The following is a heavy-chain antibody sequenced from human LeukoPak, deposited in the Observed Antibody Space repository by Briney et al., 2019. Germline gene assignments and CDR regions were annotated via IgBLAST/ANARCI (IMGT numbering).Heavy chain of an antibody. J-gene: IGHJ4*02. D-gene: IGHD3-22*01. V-gene: IGHV3-30*03. CDR2: ISYDGSNK. Sequence: PGGSLRLSCVASGFTYTSYGMHWVRQAPGKGLEWVAVISYDGSNKYYADSVKGRFTISRDNSKNTLYLQMNSLRAEDTAVYYCAREGKKHDSSGYFDYWGQGTLVTVSS. CDR1: GFTYTSYG. CDR3: AREGKKHDSSGYFDY.